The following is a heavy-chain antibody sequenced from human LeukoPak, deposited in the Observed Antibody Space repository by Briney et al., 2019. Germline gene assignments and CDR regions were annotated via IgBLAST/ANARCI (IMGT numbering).Heavy chain of an antibody. CDR3: ARDVYSSGWYLPDY. D-gene: IGHD6-19*01. V-gene: IGHV3-53*01. CDR2: IYSGGST. Sequence: GSLRLSCAASGFTFSSNYMSWVRQAPGKGLEWVSVIYSGGSTYYADSVKGRFTISRDNSKNTLYLQMNSLRAEDTAVYYCARDVYSSGWYLPDYWGQGTLVTVSS. J-gene: IGHJ4*02. CDR1: GFTFSSNY.